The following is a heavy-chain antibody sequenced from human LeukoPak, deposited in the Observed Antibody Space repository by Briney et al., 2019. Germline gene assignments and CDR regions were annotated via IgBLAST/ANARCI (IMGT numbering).Heavy chain of an antibody. J-gene: IGHJ5*02. CDR2: INPNSGGT. CDR3: AREGIAAAGTFYP. CDR1: GYTFTGYY. D-gene: IGHD6-13*01. V-gene: IGHV1-2*02. Sequence: ASVKVPCKASGYTFTGYYMHWVRQAPGQGLEWMGRINPNSGGTNYAQKFQGRVTMTRDTSISTAYMELSRLRSDDTAVYYCAREGIAAAGTFYPWGQGTLVTVSS.